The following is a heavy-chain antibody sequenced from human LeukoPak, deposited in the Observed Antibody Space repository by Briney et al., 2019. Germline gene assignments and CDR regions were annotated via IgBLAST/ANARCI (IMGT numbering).Heavy chain of an antibody. CDR1: GGSISSYY. CDR3: ARGLVGRVRGSGSYYDYYYYGMDV. CDR2: IYYSGST. Sequence: PSETLSLTCTVSGGSISSYYWSWIRQPPGKGLEWIGYIYYSGSTNYNPSLKSRVTISVDTSKNQFSLKLSSVTAADTAVYYCARGLVGRVRGSGSYYDYYYYGMDVWGQGTTVTVSS. D-gene: IGHD3-10*01. J-gene: IGHJ6*02. V-gene: IGHV4-59*12.